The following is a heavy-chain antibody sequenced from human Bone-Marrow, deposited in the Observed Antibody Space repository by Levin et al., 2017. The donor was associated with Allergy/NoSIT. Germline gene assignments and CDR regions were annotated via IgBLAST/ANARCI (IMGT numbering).Heavy chain of an antibody. CDR2: SSWNNGTI. J-gene: IGHJ3*01. CDR3: AEGLRRPLGPPGDALDF. CDR1: GFTFENYA. D-gene: IGHD4-17*01. V-gene: IGHV3-9*01. Sequence: GGSLRLSCGVSGFTFENYAMHWVRQAPGKGLEWVSGSSWNNGTIGYADSVKGRFTISRDNAKNSLYLQMNSLRAEDTALYYCAEGLRRPLGPPGDALDFWGQGTKVTVSS.